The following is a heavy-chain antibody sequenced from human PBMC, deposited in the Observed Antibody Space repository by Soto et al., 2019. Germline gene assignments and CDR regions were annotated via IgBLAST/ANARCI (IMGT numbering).Heavy chain of an antibody. Sequence: SETLSLTCSVSTGSMMTYYWTWIRQSPGKGLEWIGQISHTGRTKYNPSLESRVTISVDTSRKQFSLKLTSVTAADTALYYCARDATTGLFDFWGQGTLVTVSS. J-gene: IGHJ4*02. D-gene: IGHD4-17*01. V-gene: IGHV4-59*01. CDR3: ARDATTGLFDF. CDR1: TGSMMTYY. CDR2: ISHTGRT.